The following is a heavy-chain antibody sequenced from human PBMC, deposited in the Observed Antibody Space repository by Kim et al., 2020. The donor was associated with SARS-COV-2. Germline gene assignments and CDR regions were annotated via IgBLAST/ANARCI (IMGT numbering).Heavy chain of an antibody. Sequence: SETLSLTCTVSGDSISSSTFYWVWIRQSPGKGLQWIGSIFNSGITYYNPSLESRLSISVDTSKNQLSLNLRSVTAADTAVYYCARSYYDFSGYSFWPQHSWFDSWGQGTLVTVSS. J-gene: IGHJ5*01. CDR3: ARSYYDFSGYSFWPQHSWFDS. CDR1: GDSISSSTFY. V-gene: IGHV4-39*01. D-gene: IGHD3-22*01. CDR2: IFNSGIT.